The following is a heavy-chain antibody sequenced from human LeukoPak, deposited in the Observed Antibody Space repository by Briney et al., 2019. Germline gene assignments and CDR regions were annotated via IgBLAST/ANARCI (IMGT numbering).Heavy chain of an antibody. CDR2: IYYSGST. Sequence: SETLSLTCTVSGGSISSYYWSWIRQPPGKGLEWIGYIYYSGSTNYNPSLKSRVTISVDTSKNQFSLKLSSVTAADTAVYYCARGSFDYVFAARFDYWGQGTLVTVSS. CDR1: GGSISSYY. D-gene: IGHD3-9*01. CDR3: ARGSFDYVFAARFDY. V-gene: IGHV4-59*12. J-gene: IGHJ4*02.